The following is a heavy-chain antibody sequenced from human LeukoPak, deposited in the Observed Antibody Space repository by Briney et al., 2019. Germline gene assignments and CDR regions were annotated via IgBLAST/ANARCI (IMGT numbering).Heavy chain of an antibody. D-gene: IGHD3-10*01. V-gene: IGHV4-39*01. CDR3: ARQISDYYYYYIDV. CDR2: LYSSETT. Sequence: SETLSLTCTVSGGSISSSHYYWGWIRQTPVKRLECIGTLYSSETTYYNPSLGSRATISEDTSKNQFSLTLRSVTAADTAVYDCARQISDYYYYYIDVWGKETTVTVSS. J-gene: IGHJ6*03. CDR1: GGSISSSHYY.